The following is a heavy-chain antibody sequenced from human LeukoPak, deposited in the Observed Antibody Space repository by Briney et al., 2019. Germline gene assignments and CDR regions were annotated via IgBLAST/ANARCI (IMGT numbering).Heavy chain of an antibody. CDR2: ISSSGSTI. V-gene: IGHV3-48*03. Sequence: GGSLRLSCAASGFTFSIYEMNWVRQAPGKGLEWVSYISSSGSTIYYADSVKGRFTISRDNAKKSLYLQMNSLRAEDTAVYPCARGIHFYDSSGYPYYFDYWGQGTLVTVSS. CDR1: GFTFSIYE. D-gene: IGHD3-22*01. J-gene: IGHJ4*02. CDR3: ARGIHFYDSSGYPYYFDY.